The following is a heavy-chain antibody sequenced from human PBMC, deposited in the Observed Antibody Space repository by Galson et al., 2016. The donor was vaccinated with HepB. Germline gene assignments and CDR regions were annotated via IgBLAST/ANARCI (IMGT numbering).Heavy chain of an antibody. J-gene: IGHJ6*02. CDR2: IIPTLGVA. CDR3: LGKGNYYSGLDV. Sequence: SVKVSCKASGGTFSSHIISWVRQAPGQGLEWMGRIIPTLGVANNAQRFQGRVTITADTSPTTVYLELTSLKSEDTAVCYCLGKGNYYSGLDVWGQGTTVTVAS. V-gene: IGHV1-69*02. D-gene: IGHD3-16*01. CDR1: GGTFSSHI.